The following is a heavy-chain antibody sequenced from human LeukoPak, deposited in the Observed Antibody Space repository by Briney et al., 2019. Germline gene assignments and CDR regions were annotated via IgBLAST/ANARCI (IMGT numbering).Heavy chain of an antibody. V-gene: IGHV4-59*08. J-gene: IGHJ6*02. CDR1: GGSIRSYY. CDR2: IHYSGST. Sequence: SETLSLTCTVSGGSIRSYYWSWIRQPPGKRLEWIGYIHYSGSTDYNPSLKSRVTISLDTSKNHFSLQLASVTAADTAVYYCARPSGTYFWHGMDVWGQGTTVTVSS. CDR3: ARPSGTYFWHGMDV. D-gene: IGHD1-26*01.